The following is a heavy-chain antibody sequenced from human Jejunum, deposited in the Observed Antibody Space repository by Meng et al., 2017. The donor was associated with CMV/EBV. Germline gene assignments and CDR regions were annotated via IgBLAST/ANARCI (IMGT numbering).Heavy chain of an antibody. D-gene: IGHD6-13*01. CDR1: GYTFSRYT. V-gene: IGHV7-4-1*02. Sequence: CTASGYTFSRYTINWVRQAPGQWLEWMGYINPKTGDPTYVQGFRGRFVFSLDTSVSTAYLQISSLEAEDTAVYYCATGSVAADGKGYWGQGTLVTVSS. CDR2: INPKTGDP. J-gene: IGHJ4*02. CDR3: ATGSVAADGKGY.